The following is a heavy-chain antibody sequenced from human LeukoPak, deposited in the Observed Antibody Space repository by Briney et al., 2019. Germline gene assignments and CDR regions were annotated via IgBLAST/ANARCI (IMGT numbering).Heavy chain of an antibody. CDR3: ARDGRAARLDS. CDR1: GFIFSSYG. D-gene: IGHD6-6*01. CDR2: ISSGNTYI. V-gene: IGHV3-21*01. Sequence: GGSLRLSCVGSGFIFSSYGMNWVRQAPGKGLEWVSSISSGNTYINYADSVKGRFTISRDNSKKSVYLQMNSLRAEDTAVYFCARDGRAARLDSWGQGTPVTVSS. J-gene: IGHJ5*02.